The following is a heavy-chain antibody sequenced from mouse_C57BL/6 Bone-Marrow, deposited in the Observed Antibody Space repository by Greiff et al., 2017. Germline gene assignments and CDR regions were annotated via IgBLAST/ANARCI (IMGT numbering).Heavy chain of an antibody. CDR2: ISDGGSYT. CDR1: GFTFSSYA. D-gene: IGHD1-1*01. CDR3: ADYYGGAS. J-gene: IGHJ3*01. Sequence: EVQRVESGGGLVKPGGSLKLSCAASGFTFSSYAMSWVRQTPEKRLEWVATISDGGSYTYYPDNVKGRFTISRDNSKNHLYLQMSHLKSEDTAMYYCADYYGGASWGQGTLVTVSA. V-gene: IGHV5-4*01.